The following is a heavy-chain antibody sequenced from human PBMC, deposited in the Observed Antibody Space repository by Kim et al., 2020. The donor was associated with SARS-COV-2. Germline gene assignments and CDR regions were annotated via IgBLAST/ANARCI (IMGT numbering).Heavy chain of an antibody. CDR2: IIPIFGTA. CDR1: GGTFSSYA. CDR3: AKVRRYSGSYRANYYYYGMDV. J-gene: IGHJ6*02. V-gene: IGHV1-69*06. Sequence: SVKVSCKASGGTFSSYAISWVRQAPGQGLEWMGGIIPIFGTANYAQKFQGRVTITADKSTSTAYMELSSLRSEDTAVYYCAKVRRYSGSYRANYYYYGMDVWGQGTTVTVSS. D-gene: IGHD1-26*01.